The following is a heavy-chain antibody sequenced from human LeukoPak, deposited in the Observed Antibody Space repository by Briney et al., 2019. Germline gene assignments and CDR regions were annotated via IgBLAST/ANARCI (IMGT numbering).Heavy chain of an antibody. CDR2: ISNNGGYT. CDR3: ARGAVNYDFWGGYLSY. CDR1: GFTFSSSA. Sequence: GGSLRLSCAASGFTFSSSAMSWVRQAPGKGLEWVSAISNNGGYTYYADSVQGRFTISRDNSESTLCLQMNSLRAEDTAVYYCARGAVNYDFWGGYLSYWGQGTLVTVSS. V-gene: IGHV3-23*01. D-gene: IGHD3-3*01. J-gene: IGHJ4*02.